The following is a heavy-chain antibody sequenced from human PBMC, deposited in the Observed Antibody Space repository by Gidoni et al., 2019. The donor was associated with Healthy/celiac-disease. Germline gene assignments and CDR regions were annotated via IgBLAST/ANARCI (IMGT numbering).Heavy chain of an antibody. Sequence: QVQLVQSGAEVKKPGSSVTVSCKASGGTFSSYAISWVRQAPGQGLEWMGGIIPIFGTANYEQKFQGRVTITADKSTSTAYMELSSLRSEDTAVDYCARATTMVRGVIGGDWYFDLWGRGTLVTVSS. D-gene: IGHD3-10*01. J-gene: IGHJ2*01. CDR2: IIPIFGTA. CDR3: ARATTMVRGVIGGDWYFDL. V-gene: IGHV1-69*06. CDR1: GGTFSSYA.